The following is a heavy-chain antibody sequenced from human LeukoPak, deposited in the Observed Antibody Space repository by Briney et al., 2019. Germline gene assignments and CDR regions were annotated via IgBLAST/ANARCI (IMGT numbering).Heavy chain of an antibody. CDR1: GGSISSGSFY. D-gene: IGHD6-6*01. CDR3: ARSPGYSSSLGYNWFDP. CDR2: IYFSGSI. J-gene: IGHJ5*02. V-gene: IGHV4-39*07. Sequence: SETLSLTCTVSGGSISSGSFYWGWIRQPPGKGLEWIGSIYFSGSIYYSPSLKSRLTISLDTSKNQFSLKLSSVTAADTAVYYCARSPGYSSSLGYNWFDPWGQGTLVTVSS.